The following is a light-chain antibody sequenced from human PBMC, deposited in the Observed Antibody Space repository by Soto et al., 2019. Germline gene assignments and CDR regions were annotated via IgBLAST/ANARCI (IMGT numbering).Light chain of an antibody. V-gene: IGLV1-44*01. Sequence: QSVLIQPPSASGTPGQRVTVSCSGGSSNIGSYTVNWYQQLPGAAPKPLIYSNSQRPSGVPDRFSASKSGTSASLAISGLQSEDEAEYYCAAWDDSLNGYVFGPGTKVTVL. J-gene: IGLJ1*01. CDR2: SNS. CDR1: SSNIGSYT. CDR3: AAWDDSLNGYV.